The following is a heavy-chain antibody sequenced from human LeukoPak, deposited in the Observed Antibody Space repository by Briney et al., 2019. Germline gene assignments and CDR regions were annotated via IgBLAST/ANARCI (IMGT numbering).Heavy chain of an antibody. Sequence: PGGSLRLSCAASGLTFSSYWMHWVRQAPGKGLVWVSRINSDGRTTSYADSVKGRFTISRDNAKNTLHLQMNSLRAEDTAVYYCARDPXXXXXXXXXHXXLXTLVTVSS. J-gene: IGHJ4*02. V-gene: IGHV3-74*01. CDR2: INSDGRTT. CDR3: ARDPXXXXXXXXXH. CDR1: GLTFSSYW.